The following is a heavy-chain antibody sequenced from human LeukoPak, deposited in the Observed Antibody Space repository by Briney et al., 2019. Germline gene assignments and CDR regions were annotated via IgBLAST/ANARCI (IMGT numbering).Heavy chain of an antibody. CDR3: ARSDVWGELHLDY. D-gene: IGHD3-16*01. J-gene: IGHJ4*02. V-gene: IGHV1-18*01. CDR2: ISGYNGKT. CDR1: GYTFNSYG. Sequence: ASVKVSCKASGYTFNSYGISWVRQAPGQGLEWMAWISGYNGKTNYAQKFQGRGTMTTDRSTSTAYMELRSLTSDDTAVYYCARSDVWGELHLDYWGQGTLVTVSS.